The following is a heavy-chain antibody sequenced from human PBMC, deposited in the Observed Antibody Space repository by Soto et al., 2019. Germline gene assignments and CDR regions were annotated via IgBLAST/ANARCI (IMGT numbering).Heavy chain of an antibody. Sequence: GASVKVSCKASGFTFTSFYMHWVRQAPGQGPEWMGIMHPYGGSTGYAQKFQGRVTLTRDTSTRTDYMELSSLRSDDTAVYYCAILYYYDSGDYYSNYQYYGMDVWGQGTTVT. CDR3: AILYYYDSGDYYSNYQYYGMDV. CDR2: MHPYGGST. J-gene: IGHJ6*02. CDR1: GFTFTSFY. V-gene: IGHV1-46*01. D-gene: IGHD3-22*01.